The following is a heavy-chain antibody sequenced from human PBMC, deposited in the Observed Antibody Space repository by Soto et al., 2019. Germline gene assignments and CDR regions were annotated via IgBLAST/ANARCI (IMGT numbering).Heavy chain of an antibody. D-gene: IGHD3-16*01. V-gene: IGHV4-30-4*01. CDR2: IYYSGNT. CDR1: GGSTSSDNY. CDR3: AREGGESSDGLYYFDS. J-gene: IGHJ4*02. Sequence: SETLSLTCTVSGGSTSSDNYWSWIRQPPGKGLEWIGHIYYSGNTDYNPSLKSRLAISIDTSKNQFSLKLSSVAAADTAVYFCAREGGESSDGLYYFDSWGQGSLVTVSS.